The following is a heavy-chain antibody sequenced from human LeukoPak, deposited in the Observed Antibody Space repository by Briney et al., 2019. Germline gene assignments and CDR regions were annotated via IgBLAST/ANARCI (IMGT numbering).Heavy chain of an antibody. CDR2: MNPNSGNT. J-gene: IGHJ4*02. D-gene: IGHD3-3*01. V-gene: IGHV1-8*01. CDR3: ARMGPRSPITIFGVVIQGGFDY. Sequence: GASVKVSCKASGYTFTSYDINRVRQATGQGLEWMGWMNPNSGNTGYAQKFQGRVTMTRNTSISTAYMELSSLRSEDTAVYYCARMGPRSPITIFGVVIQGGFDYWGQGTLVTVSS. CDR1: GYTFTSYD.